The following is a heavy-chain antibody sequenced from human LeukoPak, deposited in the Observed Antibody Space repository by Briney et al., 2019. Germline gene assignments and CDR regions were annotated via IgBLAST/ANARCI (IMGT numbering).Heavy chain of an antibody. CDR2: ISGRGTDT. CDR3: VKGIHFDW. V-gene: IGHV3-23*01. Sequence: GGSLRLSCVVSGFEFSIHDMSWGRQAPGKGPEWVSSISGRGTDTYYRDSVKGRFTISRDTSKNTLYMQMNNLRVEDTALYYCVKGIHFDWWGQGTLVTVSS. CDR1: GFEFSIHD. J-gene: IGHJ4*02.